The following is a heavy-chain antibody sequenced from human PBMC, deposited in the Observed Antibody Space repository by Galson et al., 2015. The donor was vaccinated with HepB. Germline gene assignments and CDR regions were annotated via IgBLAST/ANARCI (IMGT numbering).Heavy chain of an antibody. D-gene: IGHD1-14*01. Sequence: SLRLSCAASGFTFSNYAMSWVRQAPGKGLEWVSAISGGGGSTFSADSVKGRFTISRDNSKNTLYLQMNSLRAEDTAVYYCAKLYGHNPWGGVVDYWGQGTLVTVSS. V-gene: IGHV3-23*01. CDR3: AKLYGHNPWGGVVDY. J-gene: IGHJ4*02. CDR1: GFTFSNYA. CDR2: ISGGGGST.